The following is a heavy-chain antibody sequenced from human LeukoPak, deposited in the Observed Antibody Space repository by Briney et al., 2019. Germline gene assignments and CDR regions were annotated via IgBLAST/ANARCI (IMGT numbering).Heavy chain of an antibody. CDR3: ARVGNNTSGY. Sequence: GGSLRLSCAASGFTFSSYSMNWVRQAPGKGLGWVSSISSSGTYRYYADSAKGRFTISRDNAKNSLYLQMNSLRAEDTAVYSCARVGNNTSGYWGQGTLVTVSS. V-gene: IGHV3-21*01. CDR2: ISSSGTYR. J-gene: IGHJ4*02. D-gene: IGHD1-14*01. CDR1: GFTFSSYS.